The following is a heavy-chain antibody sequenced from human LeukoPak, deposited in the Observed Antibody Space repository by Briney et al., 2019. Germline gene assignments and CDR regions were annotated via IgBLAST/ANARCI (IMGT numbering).Heavy chain of an antibody. J-gene: IGHJ6*03. CDR3: ASSTHYYYYMDV. V-gene: IGHV3-53*01. CDR1: GFTVSSNY. CDR2: IYSGGST. Sequence: PGGSLRLSCAASGFTVSSNYMSWVRQAPGKGLEWVSVIYSGGSTYYADSVKGRFTISRDNSKNTLYLQMNSLRAEDTAVYYCASSTHYYYYMDVWGKGTTVTVSS.